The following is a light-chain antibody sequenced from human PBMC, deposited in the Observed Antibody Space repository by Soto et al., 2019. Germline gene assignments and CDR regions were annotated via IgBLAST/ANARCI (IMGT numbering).Light chain of an antibody. Sequence: QSLLAQPPPVSAAPGQKVTTSCSGSSSNIGNNYVSWYQQLPGTAPKLLIYDNNKRPSGIPDRFSGSKSGTSATLGITGLQTGDEADYYCGTWDSSLSAVVFGGGTKVTVL. J-gene: IGLJ2*01. CDR2: DNN. CDR1: SSNIGNNY. CDR3: GTWDSSLSAVV. V-gene: IGLV1-51*01.